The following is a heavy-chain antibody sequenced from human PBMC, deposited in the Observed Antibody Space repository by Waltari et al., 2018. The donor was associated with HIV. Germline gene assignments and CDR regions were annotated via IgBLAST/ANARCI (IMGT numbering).Heavy chain of an antibody. CDR1: GFTFSFYW. Sequence: EVRLVESGGGWVQPGGSLTLTCETSGFTFSFYWLGWVRQAPGKGLEWVAKINQAGTERHYVDSVRGRFTISRDNGKRSSFLQMNSLTVEDTAVYYCATTHGSGDYDNDFDYWGQGTLV. V-gene: IGHV3-7*01. D-gene: IGHD3-10*01. J-gene: IGHJ4*02. CDR2: INQAGTER. CDR3: ATTHGSGDYDNDFDY.